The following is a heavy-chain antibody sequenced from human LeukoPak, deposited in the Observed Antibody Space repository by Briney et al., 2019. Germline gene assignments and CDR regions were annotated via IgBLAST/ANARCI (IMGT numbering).Heavy chain of an antibody. V-gene: IGHV3-21*04. J-gene: IGHJ4*02. D-gene: IGHD6-13*01. CDR2: ISSSSSYI. Sequence: GGSLRLSCAASGFTFSSYSMNWVRQAPGKGLEWVSSISSSSSYIYYADSVKGRFTISRDNSTNTLYMQMKSLRAEDTAVYYCAKGGQQVVKGIDYWGQGTLVTVSS. CDR1: GFTFSSYS. CDR3: AKGGQQVVKGIDY.